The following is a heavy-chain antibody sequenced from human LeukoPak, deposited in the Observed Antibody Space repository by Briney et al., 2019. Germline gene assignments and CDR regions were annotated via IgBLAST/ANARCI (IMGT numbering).Heavy chain of an antibody. CDR3: ARDPYSGSYFIYPWAAFDI. D-gene: IGHD1-26*01. CDR1: GGTFSSYA. V-gene: IGHV1-69*13. CDR2: IIPIFGTA. Sequence: GASVKVSCKDSGGTFSSYAISWVRQAPGQGLEWMGGIIPIFGTASYAQKFQGRVTITADESTSTAYMELSSLRSEDTAVYYCARDPYSGSYFIYPWAAFDIWGQGTMVTVSS. J-gene: IGHJ3*02.